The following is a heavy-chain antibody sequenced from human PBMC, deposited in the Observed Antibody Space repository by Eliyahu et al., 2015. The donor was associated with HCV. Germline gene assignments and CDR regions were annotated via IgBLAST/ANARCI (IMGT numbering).Heavy chain of an antibody. J-gene: IGHJ4*02. CDR3: AQDRGYSGYDPCFDY. CDR2: ISGSGGST. CDR1: GFPFXSYA. V-gene: IGHV3-23*01. D-gene: IGHD5-12*01. Sequence: EVQLLESGGGLVQPGGSLRLSXAASGFPFXSYAMSWVRQAPGKGLGWVSAISGSGGSTYYADSVKGRFTISRDNSKNTLYLQMNSLRAEDTAVYYCAQDRGYSGYDPCFDYWGQGTLVTVSS.